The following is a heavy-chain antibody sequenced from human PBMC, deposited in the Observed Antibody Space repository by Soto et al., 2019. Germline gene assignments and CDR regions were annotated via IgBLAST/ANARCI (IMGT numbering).Heavy chain of an antibody. Sequence: QITLKESGPTLVKPTQTLTLTCPFSGLSLSTSGVGVGWIRQPPGKALEWLAPIYWNDDKRYSPYLKSRLTITKDTSKNQVVLTMTNMDPVDTATYYCAHRRSATGSPSNWFDPWGQGTLVTVSS. J-gene: IGHJ5*02. CDR2: IYWNDDK. CDR3: AHRRSATGSPSNWFDP. V-gene: IGHV2-5*01. CDR1: GLSLSTSGVG. D-gene: IGHD6-13*01.